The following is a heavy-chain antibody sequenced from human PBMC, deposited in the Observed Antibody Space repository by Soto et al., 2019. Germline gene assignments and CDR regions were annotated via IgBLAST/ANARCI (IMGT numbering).Heavy chain of an antibody. V-gene: IGHV4-39*01. Sequence: PSETLSLTCTVAGGSISSSSYYWGWVRQPPGKGLEWIGCIYYSGSTYYNPSLKSRVTISVDTSKNQFSLKLSSGTAADTAVYYCARPHARQKYDILTGYSFWFDPWGHGTLVTVSS. CDR3: ARPHARQKYDILTGYSFWFDP. CDR1: GGSISSSSYY. CDR2: IYYSGST. D-gene: IGHD3-9*01. J-gene: IGHJ5*02.